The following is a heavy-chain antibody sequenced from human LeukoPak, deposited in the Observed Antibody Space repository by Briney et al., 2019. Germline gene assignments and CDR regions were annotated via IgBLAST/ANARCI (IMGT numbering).Heavy chain of an antibody. V-gene: IGHV1-69*04. Sequence: SSVPVSCKASLGTFRSYAIRWVRQAPAQGLEWVGRIIPILGIANYAQKFQGRVTITADKSTSTAYMELSSLRSEDTAVYYCASALLRDVHWGQAFDIWGQGTMVTVSS. CDR1: LGTFRSYA. CDR2: IIPILGIA. J-gene: IGHJ3*02. D-gene: IGHD7-27*01. CDR3: ASALLRDVHWGQAFDI.